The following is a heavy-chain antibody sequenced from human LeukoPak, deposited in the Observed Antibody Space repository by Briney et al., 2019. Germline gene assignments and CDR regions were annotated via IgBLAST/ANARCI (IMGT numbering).Heavy chain of an antibody. Sequence: GGSLRLSCAASGFIVSNTYMSWVRQAPGKGLEWVSVIHNDGSTYYAGSVKGRFTISRDNSKNMLFLRMNSLRVEDTAVYFCASLARDYWGQGTLVSVSS. CDR2: IHNDGST. CDR1: GFIVSNTY. J-gene: IGHJ4*02. D-gene: IGHD3-3*02. CDR3: ASLARDY. V-gene: IGHV3-53*01.